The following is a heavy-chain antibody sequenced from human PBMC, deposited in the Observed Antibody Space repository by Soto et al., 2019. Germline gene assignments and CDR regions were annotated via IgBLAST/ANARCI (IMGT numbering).Heavy chain of an antibody. V-gene: IGHV1-8*02. Sequence: ASVKVSCKASGYTFTSYGISWVRQAPGQGLEWMGWINPNTGYTDYAQKFQDRVTMTRNTSISTAYMELSSLRSEDTAVYYCARGETYYDFWSGYYTGVLGGGVDSGLDYYYGMDVWGQGTTVTVSS. D-gene: IGHD3-3*01. CDR3: ARGETYYDFWSGYYTGVLGGGVDSGLDYYYGMDV. CDR2: INPNTGYT. J-gene: IGHJ6*02. CDR1: GYTFTSYG.